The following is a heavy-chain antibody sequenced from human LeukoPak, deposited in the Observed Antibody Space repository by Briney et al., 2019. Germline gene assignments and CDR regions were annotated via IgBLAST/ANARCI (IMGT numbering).Heavy chain of an antibody. D-gene: IGHD3-22*01. V-gene: IGHV4-61*01. CDR3: ARDRSSGPIDYYFDY. Sequence: SETLSLTCTVSGGSVSSGSYYWNWIRQPPGTGLEWIGYISYSGSTNQNPSLKSRVTISVDTSNNQFSLNLNSVTTADSAVYYCARDRSSGPIDYYFDYWGQGTLVTVSS. J-gene: IGHJ4*02. CDR2: ISYSGST. CDR1: GGSVSSGSYY.